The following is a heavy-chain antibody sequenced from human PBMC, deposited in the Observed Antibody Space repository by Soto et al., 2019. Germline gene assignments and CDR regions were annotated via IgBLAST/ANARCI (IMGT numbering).Heavy chain of an antibody. V-gene: IGHV4-34*01. D-gene: IGHD3-3*01. CDR3: ARGLRYDFWGGDPIRVYFDY. Sequence: QVQLQQWGAGLLKPSETLSLTCAVYGGSFSGYYWSWIRQPPGKGLEWIGEINHSGSTNYNPSLKSRVTISVDTSKNQFSLKLSSVTAADTAVYYCARGLRYDFWGGDPIRVYFDYWGQGTLVTVSS. CDR1: GGSFSGYY. J-gene: IGHJ4*02. CDR2: INHSGST.